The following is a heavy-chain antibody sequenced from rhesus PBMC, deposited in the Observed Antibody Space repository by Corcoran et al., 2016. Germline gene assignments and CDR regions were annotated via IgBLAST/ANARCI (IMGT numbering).Heavy chain of an antibody. CDR2: IYGRDSRT. CDR3: AAFYGLDS. V-gene: IGHV4S11*01. CDR1: GGSISSDY. J-gene: IGHJ6*01. Sequence: QLQLQESGPGLVKPSETLSLTCGVSGGSISSDYWSWIRQGPGKGLEWIGYIYGRDSRTSYNPSLKSRVTLSVDTSKNQFSLNLRSVTAADTAVYYCAAFYGLDSWGQGVVVTVSS.